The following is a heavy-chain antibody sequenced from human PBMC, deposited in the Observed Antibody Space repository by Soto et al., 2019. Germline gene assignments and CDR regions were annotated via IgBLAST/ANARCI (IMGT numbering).Heavy chain of an antibody. D-gene: IGHD2-8*01. CDR2: IKQDGSEK. Sequence: PGGSLRLSCAASGFTFSSYWMSWVRQSPGKGLEWVANIKQDGSEKYYVDSVKGRFTISRDNARNSLYLQLNSLRAEDTAVYYCARLDAYCTNGVCYYFFDYWGPGTLVTVSS. J-gene: IGHJ4*02. CDR1: GFTFSSYW. CDR3: ARLDAYCTNGVCYYFFDY. V-gene: IGHV3-7*01.